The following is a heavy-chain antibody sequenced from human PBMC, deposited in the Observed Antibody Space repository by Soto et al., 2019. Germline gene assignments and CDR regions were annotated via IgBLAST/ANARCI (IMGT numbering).Heavy chain of an antibody. D-gene: IGHD2-2*01. J-gene: IGHJ4*02. V-gene: IGHV3-23*01. CDR1: GFVFSDYA. Sequence: EVQLLDSGGGWVQPGGSLRLSCVASGFVFSDYAMSWVRQAPGKGLEWVSAISAGGSDTYYADSVKGRFTVSRVNSKNTLYLQMNTLGAEDPAIYYCASVPIWCGSSSCYTEGFDSWGQGTLVTVSS. CDR2: ISAGGSDT. CDR3: ASVPIWCGSSSCYTEGFDS.